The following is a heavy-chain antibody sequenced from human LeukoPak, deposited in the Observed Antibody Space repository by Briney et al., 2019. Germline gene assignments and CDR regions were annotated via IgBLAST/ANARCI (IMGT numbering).Heavy chain of an antibody. V-gene: IGHV4-39*07. J-gene: IGHJ5*02. CDR2: IYYSGST. D-gene: IGHD3-22*01. Sequence: PSETLSLTCTVSGGSISSSSYYWGWIRQPPGKGLEWIGSIYYSGSTYYNPSLKSRVTISVDTSKNQISLKLSSVTAADTAVYYCASDYYDSSGSNWFDPWGQGTLVTVSS. CDR3: ASDYYDSSGSNWFDP. CDR1: GGSISSSSYY.